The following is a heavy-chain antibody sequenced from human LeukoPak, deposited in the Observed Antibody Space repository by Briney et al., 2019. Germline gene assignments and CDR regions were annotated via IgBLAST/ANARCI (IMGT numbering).Heavy chain of an antibody. Sequence: GASVKVSCKASGGTFSSYAISWVRQAPGQGLEWMGGIIPIFGTANYAQKFQGRVTITADKSTSTAYMELSSLRSEDTAVYYCARWELRRDGIDYWAQGTLVTVSS. CDR2: IIPIFGTA. CDR3: ARWELRRDGIDY. D-gene: IGHD1-26*01. V-gene: IGHV1-69*06. CDR1: GGTFSSYA. J-gene: IGHJ4*02.